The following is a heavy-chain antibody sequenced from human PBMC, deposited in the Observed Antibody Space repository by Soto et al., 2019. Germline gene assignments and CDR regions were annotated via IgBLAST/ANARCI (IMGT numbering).Heavy chain of an antibody. D-gene: IGHD3-9*01. J-gene: IGHJ4*02. V-gene: IGHV1-3*01. CDR2: INAGSGNT. CDR3: ASAKVDQEYYFDY. CDR1: GYIYITYT. Sequence: VHLVQSGAEVKKPGASVKVSCKASGYIYITYTMHWVCQAPGQSPEWMGWINAGSGNTKYSQKLQGRVTITRDTSASTGYMELNDLRSEDTAVYYCASAKVDQEYYFDYWGQGTLVTVSS.